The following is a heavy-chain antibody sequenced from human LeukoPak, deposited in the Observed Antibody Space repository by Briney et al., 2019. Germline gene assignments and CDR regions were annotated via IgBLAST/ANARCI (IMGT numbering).Heavy chain of an antibody. CDR2: INPGGGSI. D-gene: IGHD1-14*01. J-gene: IGHJ4*02. V-gene: IGHV3-74*01. CDR3: ARSNQADDY. Sequence: GGSLRLSCAASGFTFSSYWMHWVRQVPGKGLVWVARINPGGGSITYADSVKGRFTISRDNAKNTLYLQMDSLRAGDTGVYYCARSNQADDYWGQGTLVTVSS. CDR1: GFTFSSYW.